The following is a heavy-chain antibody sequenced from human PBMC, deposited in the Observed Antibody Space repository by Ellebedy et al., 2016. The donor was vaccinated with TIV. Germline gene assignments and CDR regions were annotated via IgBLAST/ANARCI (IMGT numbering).Heavy chain of an antibody. CDR1: GYPFTASY. V-gene: IGHV1-2*02. CDR2: INPKSGGT. J-gene: IGHJ4*02. D-gene: IGHD1-26*01. Sequence: AASVKVSCKASGYPFTASYMHWVRQAPGQGLEWMGWINPKSGGTNYAQKFQGRVTMTRDTSINTAYMELSSLRADDTAIYHCARGPLGGTPRAFDSWGQGTLVTVSS. CDR3: ARGPLGGTPRAFDS.